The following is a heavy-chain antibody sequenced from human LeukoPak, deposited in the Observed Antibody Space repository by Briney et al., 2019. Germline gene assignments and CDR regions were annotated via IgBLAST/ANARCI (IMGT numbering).Heavy chain of an antibody. D-gene: IGHD1-26*01. Sequence: GGSLRLSCAASGFTFSSYAMHWVRQAPGKGLEWVAVISYDGSNKYYADSVKGRFTISRDNSKNTLYLQMNSLRAEDTAVYYCARAGSGSHIGYFDYWGQGTLVTVSS. CDR3: ARAGSGSHIGYFDY. V-gene: IGHV3-30-3*01. J-gene: IGHJ4*02. CDR1: GFTFSSYA. CDR2: ISYDGSNK.